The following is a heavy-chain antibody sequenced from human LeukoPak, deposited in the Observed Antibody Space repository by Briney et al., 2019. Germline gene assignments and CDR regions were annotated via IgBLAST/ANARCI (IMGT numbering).Heavy chain of an antibody. CDR3: ARALVVTTGFDY. J-gene: IGHJ4*02. V-gene: IGHV3-30-3*01. Sequence: GGSLRLSCAASGFTFSSYAMHWVRQAPGKGLEWVAVISYDGSNKYYADSVKGRFTISRDNSKNTLYLQMNSLRAEVTAVYYCARALVVTTGFDYWGQGTLVTVSS. D-gene: IGHD4-23*01. CDR2: ISYDGSNK. CDR1: GFTFSSYA.